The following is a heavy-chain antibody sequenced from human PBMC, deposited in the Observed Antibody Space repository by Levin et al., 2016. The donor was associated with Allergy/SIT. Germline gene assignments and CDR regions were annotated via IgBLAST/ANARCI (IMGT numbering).Heavy chain of an antibody. J-gene: IGHJ4*02. Sequence: GESLKISCAASGFTFSSYAMSWVRQAPGKGLEWVSAISGSGGSTYYADSVKGRFTISRDNSKNTLYLQMNSLRAEDTAVYYCAKENLIVVVPAAIDYWGQGTLVTVSS. V-gene: IGHV3-23*01. D-gene: IGHD2-2*01. CDR3: AKENLIVVVPAAIDY. CDR2: ISGSGGST. CDR1: GFTFSSYA.